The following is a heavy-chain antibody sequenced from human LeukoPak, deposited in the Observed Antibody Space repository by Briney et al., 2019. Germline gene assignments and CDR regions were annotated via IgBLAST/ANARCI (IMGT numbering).Heavy chain of an antibody. CDR2: IYYSGST. CDR3: ARAYSSSWYYNWFDP. Sequence: SETLSLTCTVSGGSISSYYWSWIRQPPGKGLEWIGYIYYSGSTNYKPSLKSRVTISVDTSKNQFSLKLRSVTAADTAMYYCARAYSSSWYYNWFDPWGQGTLVTVSS. D-gene: IGHD6-13*01. V-gene: IGHV4-59*08. J-gene: IGHJ5*02. CDR1: GGSISSYY.